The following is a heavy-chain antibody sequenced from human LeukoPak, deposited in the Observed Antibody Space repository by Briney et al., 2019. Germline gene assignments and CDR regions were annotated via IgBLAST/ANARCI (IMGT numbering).Heavy chain of an antibody. CDR3: ARRITARPPIYY. CDR2: IYTSDANT. J-gene: IGHJ4*02. CDR1: DYSSTSYM. V-gene: IGHV5-51*01. Sequence: GASLKTSCKGFDYSSTSYMFGWVRQMPGKGLGWMWIIYTSDANTRERTSLQSLVTITAKQSISTDYLQWSSLKASDTAMYYGARRITARPPIYYWGQGTLVTVSS. D-gene: IGHD6-6*01.